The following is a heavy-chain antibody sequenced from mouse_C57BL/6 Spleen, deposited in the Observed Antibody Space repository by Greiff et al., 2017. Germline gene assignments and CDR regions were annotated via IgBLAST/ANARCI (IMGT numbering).Heavy chain of an antibody. V-gene: IGHV1-78*01. Sequence: VQLQQSDAELVKPGASVKISCKVSGYTFTDHTIHWMKQRPEQGLEWIGYIYPRDGSTKYNEKFKGKDTLTADKSSSTAYMQLNSLTSEDSAVYFCARSGIYYDYGEGFAYWGQGTLVTVSA. D-gene: IGHD2-4*01. CDR3: ARSGIYYDYGEGFAY. J-gene: IGHJ3*01. CDR1: GYTFTDHT. CDR2: IYPRDGST.